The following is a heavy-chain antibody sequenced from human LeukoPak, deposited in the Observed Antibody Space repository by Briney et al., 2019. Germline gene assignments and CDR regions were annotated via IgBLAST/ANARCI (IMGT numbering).Heavy chain of an antibody. J-gene: IGHJ4*02. V-gene: IGHV1-8*01. CDR2: VNPNSGNT. CDR3: ARVLSRTLSSGYLGY. D-gene: IGHD3-22*01. Sequence: ASVKVSCKASGYTFTSYDINWVRQATGQGVEWMGWVNPNSGNTGYAQKFQGRVTMTRNTSISTAYMELSSLRSEDTAVYYCARVLSRTLSSGYLGYWGQGTLVTVSS. CDR1: GYTFTSYD.